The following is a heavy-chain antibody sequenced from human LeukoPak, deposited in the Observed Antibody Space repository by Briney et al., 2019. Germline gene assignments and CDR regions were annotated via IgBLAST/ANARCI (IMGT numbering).Heavy chain of an antibody. Sequence: SETLSLTCAVYGGSFSGYYWSWIRQPPGKGLEWIGEINHSGSTNYNPSLKSRVTISVDTSKNQFSLKLSSVTAADTAVYYCARGHGSGSYYNLLYYYGMDVWGKGTTVTVSS. CDR1: GGSFSGYY. D-gene: IGHD3-10*01. J-gene: IGHJ6*04. CDR3: ARGHGSGSYYNLLYYYGMDV. CDR2: INHSGST. V-gene: IGHV4-34*01.